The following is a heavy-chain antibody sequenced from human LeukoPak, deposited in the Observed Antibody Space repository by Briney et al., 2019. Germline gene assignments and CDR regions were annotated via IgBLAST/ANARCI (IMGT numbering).Heavy chain of an antibody. CDR2: MNPNSGNT. CDR1: GYTFTSYD. V-gene: IGHV1-8*01. D-gene: IGHD5-12*01. J-gene: IGHJ2*01. Sequence: ASVKVSCKASGYTFTSYDINWVRQATGQGLEWMGWMNPNSGNTGYAQKFQGRVTMTRNTSISTAYMELSSLRSEGTAVYYCATRRMVAIFRYWYFDLWGRGTLVTVSS. CDR3: ATRRMVAIFRYWYFDL.